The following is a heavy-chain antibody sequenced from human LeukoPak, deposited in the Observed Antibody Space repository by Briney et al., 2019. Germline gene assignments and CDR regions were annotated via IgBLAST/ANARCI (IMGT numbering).Heavy chain of an antibody. CDR2: IIANSGKT. J-gene: IGHJ4*02. Sequence: ASVKVSCKASGYTFTDNGISRVRQAPGEGLEWMGWIIANSGKTNYSQRFQGRVTMTRETSSSTVYMELRSLRSDDTAVYLCARDKNYRFDYWGQGTLVSVTS. CDR1: GYTFTDNG. V-gene: IGHV1-18*01. CDR3: ARDKNYRFDY. D-gene: IGHD3-16*02.